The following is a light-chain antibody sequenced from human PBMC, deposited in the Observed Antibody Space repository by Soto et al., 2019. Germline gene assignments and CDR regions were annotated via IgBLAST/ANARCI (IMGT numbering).Light chain of an antibody. V-gene: IGKV1-5*01. CDR1: QSIRSR. Sequence: DIQMTQSPSTRSASVGDRVTITCRASQSIRSRLAWYRQKPGKAPKFLIYDDSGLESGVPSRFSGSGSGTEFTLTISSLQPDDFATYYCHQYNRYSWTFGQGPKVDIK. J-gene: IGKJ1*01. CDR3: HQYNRYSWT. CDR2: DDS.